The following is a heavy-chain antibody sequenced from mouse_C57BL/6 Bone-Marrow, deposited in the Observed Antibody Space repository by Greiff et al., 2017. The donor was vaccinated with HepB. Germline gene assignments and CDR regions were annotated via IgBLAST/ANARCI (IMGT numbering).Heavy chain of an antibody. V-gene: IGHV1-63*01. CDR1: GYTFTNYW. D-gene: IGHD1-1*01. CDR3: ARRGVITTYYFDY. J-gene: IGHJ2*01. CDR2: IYPGGGYT. Sequence: QVQLQQSGAELVRPGTSVKMSCKASGYTFTNYWIGWAKQRPGHGLEWIGDIYPGGGYTNYNEKFKGKATLTADKSSSTAYMQFSSLTSEDSAIYYCARRGVITTYYFDYWGQGTTLTVSS.